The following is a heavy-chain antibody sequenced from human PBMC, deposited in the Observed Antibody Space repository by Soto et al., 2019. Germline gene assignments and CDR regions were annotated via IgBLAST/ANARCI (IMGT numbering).Heavy chain of an antibody. V-gene: IGHV3-23*01. D-gene: IGHD3-9*01. J-gene: IGHJ6*02. CDR1: GFTFSSYA. Sequence: EVQLLESGGGLVQPGGSLRLSCTASGFTFSSYAMTWVRQAPGQGLEWVSTVTGSGAYTFDADSVKGRFTISRDKSKDTLYLQMNSVRPEDTSLYYCSKERDYDILADSYYRCGMDVWGQGTAVTVCS. CDR2: VTGSGAYT. CDR3: SKERDYDILADSYYRCGMDV.